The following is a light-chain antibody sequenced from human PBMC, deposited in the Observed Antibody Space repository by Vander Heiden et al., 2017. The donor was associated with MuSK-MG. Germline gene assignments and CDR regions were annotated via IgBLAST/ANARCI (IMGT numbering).Light chain of an antibody. J-gene: IGKJ2*01. CDR3: QQYGSSPYT. Sequence: EIVLTHSPGTLSLSPGERTTLSCRASQSVSSSYLAWYQQKPGQAPRLLVYGASGRATGIPDRFGGSGSGTDFALTISRLEPEDFAVYYCQQYGSSPYTFGQGTKLEVK. CDR2: GAS. CDR1: QSVSSSY. V-gene: IGKV3-20*01.